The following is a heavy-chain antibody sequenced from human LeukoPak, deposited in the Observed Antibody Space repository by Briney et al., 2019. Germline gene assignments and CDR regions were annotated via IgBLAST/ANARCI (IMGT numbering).Heavy chain of an antibody. V-gene: IGHV1-2*02. CDR2: INPNTGGT. Sequence: ASVKVSCKASGYTFSGYYMDWVRQAPGQGLEWMGWINPNTGGTNYAQKFQGRVTMTRDTSISTAYMELSRLTSDDTAVYYCARDGRGGGFDPWGQGTLVTVSS. CDR1: GYTFSGYY. CDR3: ARDGRGGGFDP. J-gene: IGHJ5*02.